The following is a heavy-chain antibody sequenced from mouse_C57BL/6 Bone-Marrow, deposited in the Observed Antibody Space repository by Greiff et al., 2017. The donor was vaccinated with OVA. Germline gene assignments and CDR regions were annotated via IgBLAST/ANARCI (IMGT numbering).Heavy chain of an antibody. CDR3: HYYGSSLYWYFDV. CDR2: IRLKSDNYAT. J-gene: IGHJ1*03. D-gene: IGHD1-1*01. CDR1: GFTFSNYW. V-gene: IGHV6-3*01. Sequence: EVKLVESGGGLVQPGGSMKLSCVASGFTFSNYWMNWVRQSPEKGLEWVAQIRLKSDNYATHYAESVKGRFTISRDDSKSSVYLQMNNLRAEDTEIYYPHYYGSSLYWYFDVWGTGTTVTVSS.